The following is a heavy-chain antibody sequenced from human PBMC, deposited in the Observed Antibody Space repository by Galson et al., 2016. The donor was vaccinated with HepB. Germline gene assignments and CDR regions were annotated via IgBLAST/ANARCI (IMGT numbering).Heavy chain of an antibody. CDR1: GGSISSSNW. Sequence: ETLSLTCAVSGGSISSSNWWSWVRQPPGKGLEWIGSIYHSGSTYYNPSLKSRVTISVDTSKNQFSLKLSSVTAADTAVYYCARGSLWYDYWGQGTLVTVSS. CDR3: ARGSLWYDY. J-gene: IGHJ4*02. V-gene: IGHV4-4*02. D-gene: IGHD6-13*01. CDR2: IYHSGST.